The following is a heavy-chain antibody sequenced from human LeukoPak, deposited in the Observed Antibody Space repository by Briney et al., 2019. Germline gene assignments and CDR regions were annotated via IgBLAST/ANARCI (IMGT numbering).Heavy chain of an antibody. J-gene: IGHJ4*02. CDR1: GFTFSNYV. V-gene: IGHV3-30-3*01. Sequence: GGSLRLSCAASGFTFSNYVLYWVRQAPGKGLEWVAYISYDGSNKYYADSVKGRFTISRDNSKNTLYLQMNSLRAEDTAVYYCASGGFDSWTPIGDWGQGTLVTVST. CDR3: ASGGFDSWTPIGD. CDR2: ISYDGSNK. D-gene: IGHD3-3*01.